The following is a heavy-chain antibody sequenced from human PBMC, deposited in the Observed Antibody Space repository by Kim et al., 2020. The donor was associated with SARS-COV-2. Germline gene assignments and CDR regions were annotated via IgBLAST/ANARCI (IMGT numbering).Heavy chain of an antibody. CDR3: ARDGEIRITIFGVASAPHNWFDP. D-gene: IGHD3-3*01. V-gene: IGHV4-39*07. CDR1: GGSISSSSYY. CDR2: IYYSGST. Sequence: SETLSLTCTVSGGSISSSSYYWGWIRQPPGKGLEWIGSIYYSGSTYYNPSLKSRVTISVDTSKNQFSLKLRSVTAADTAVYYCARDGEIRITIFGVASAPHNWFDPWGQGTLVTVSS. J-gene: IGHJ5*02.